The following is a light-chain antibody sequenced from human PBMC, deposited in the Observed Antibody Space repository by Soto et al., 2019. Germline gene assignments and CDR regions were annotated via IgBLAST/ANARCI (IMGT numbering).Light chain of an antibody. CDR3: QQYGSSPPYT. Sequence: EIVLTQSPGTLSLSPGERATLSCRASQSFSSTYLAWYQQKPGQAPRPLIYGASSRATGIPDRFSGSGSGTDFTLTISRLEPEDVAVYYCQQYGSSPPYTFGQGTKLEIK. V-gene: IGKV3-20*01. J-gene: IGKJ2*01. CDR1: QSFSSTY. CDR2: GAS.